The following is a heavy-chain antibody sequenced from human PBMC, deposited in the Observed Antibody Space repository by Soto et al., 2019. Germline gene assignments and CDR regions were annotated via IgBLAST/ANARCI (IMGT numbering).Heavy chain of an antibody. Sequence: QVQLVQSGAEVKKPGSSVKVSCKASGGTFSSYAISWVRQAPGQGLEWMGGIIPIFGTANYAQKFQGRVTIAADESTSTAYMELSSLRSEDTPLYYCARDARIAVAGTLYYYGMDVWGQGTTVTVSS. CDR1: GGTFSSYA. D-gene: IGHD6-19*01. CDR2: IIPIFGTA. J-gene: IGHJ6*02. CDR3: ARDARIAVAGTLYYYGMDV. V-gene: IGHV1-69*01.